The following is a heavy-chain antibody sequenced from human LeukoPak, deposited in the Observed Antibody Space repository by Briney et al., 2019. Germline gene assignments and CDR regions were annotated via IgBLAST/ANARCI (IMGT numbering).Heavy chain of an antibody. Sequence: PSETLSLTRTVSGGSISSSSAYWGWIRQPPGKGLEWIGSIYYSKNTYYNPSLKSRVTISADTSKNQFSLTLGSVSATDTAVYYCVSPRGFSYGYFDYWGQGTLVTVSS. CDR3: VSPRGFSYGYFDY. CDR2: IYYSKNT. V-gene: IGHV4-39*01. CDR1: GGSISSSSAY. J-gene: IGHJ4*02. D-gene: IGHD5-18*01.